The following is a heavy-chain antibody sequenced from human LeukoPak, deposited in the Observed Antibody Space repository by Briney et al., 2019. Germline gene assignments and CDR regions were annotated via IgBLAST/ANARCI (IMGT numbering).Heavy chain of an antibody. V-gene: IGHV4-39*01. CDR1: GGSVSSSTYY. CDR3: TRQNSVAGTSFDY. J-gene: IGHJ4*02. CDR2: IYYSGST. Sequence: SETLSLTCTVSGGSVSSSTYYWGWLRQPPGKGLQWIGSIYYSGSTYSIPSLKSRLTISLDTSKNQFSLKLNSVTAADTAVYYCTRQNSVAGTSFDYWGQGTLVTVSS. D-gene: IGHD6-19*01.